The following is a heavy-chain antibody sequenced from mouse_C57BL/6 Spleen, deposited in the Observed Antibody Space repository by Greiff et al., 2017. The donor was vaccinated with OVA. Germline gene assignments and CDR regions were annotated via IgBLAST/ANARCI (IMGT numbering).Heavy chain of an antibody. Sequence: QVQLKQPGAELVMPGASVKLSCKASGYTFTSYWMHWVKQRPGHGLEWIGEIDPSDSYTNYNQKFKGKSTLTVDKSSSTAYMQLSSLTSEDSAVYYCARSLTWLLDDWGQGTSVTVSS. CDR2: IDPSDSYT. D-gene: IGHD1-2*01. CDR1: GYTFTSYW. CDR3: ARSLTWLLDD. J-gene: IGHJ4*01. V-gene: IGHV1-69*01.